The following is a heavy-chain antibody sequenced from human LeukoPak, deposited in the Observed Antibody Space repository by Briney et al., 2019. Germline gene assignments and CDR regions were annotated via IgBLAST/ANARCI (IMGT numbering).Heavy chain of an antibody. J-gene: IGHJ4*02. CDR3: VRDMGRESIFDY. V-gene: IGHV3-21*01. CDR1: GFTFSNYS. CDR2: ISKGSGYI. D-gene: IGHD3-10*01. Sequence: PGGSLRLSCVGSGFTFSNYSFNWVRQAPGKGLEWVSSISKGSGYIYQTDSVRGRFTISRDNAKNSLFLEMNSLRVEDTAVYYCVRDMGRESIFDYWGQGTLVTVSS.